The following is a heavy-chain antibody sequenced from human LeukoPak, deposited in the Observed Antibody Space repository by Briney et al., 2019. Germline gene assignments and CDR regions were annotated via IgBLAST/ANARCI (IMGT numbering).Heavy chain of an antibody. CDR2: INSDGSST. J-gene: IGHJ4*02. CDR3: AREYCDILTGYYTCPYLDY. D-gene: IGHD3-9*01. V-gene: IGHV3-74*03. Sequence: GGSLRLSCAAFGFTFSTYWMHWVRQAPGKGLVWVSHINSDGSSTTYADSVKGRFTISRDNAKNTLYLQVNSLRAKDTAVYYCAREYCDILTGYYTCPYLDYWGQGTLVTVSS. CDR1: GFTFSTYW.